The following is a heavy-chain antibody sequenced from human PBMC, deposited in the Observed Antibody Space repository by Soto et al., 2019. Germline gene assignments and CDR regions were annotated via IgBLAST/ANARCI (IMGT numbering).Heavy chain of an antibody. V-gene: IGHV1-69*01. CDR3: ARGWGYDTTDYYYAY. Sequence: QVQLVQSGAEVRKPGSSVKVSCKASGGTFSRHAISWVRQAPGQGLEWMGGIIPIFGTPNHAQTFQGRVTNLADESTSTVYRELRSLRSEDTAIYYCARGWGYDTTDYYYAYWGQGTLVIVSS. CDR1: GGTFSRHA. D-gene: IGHD2-21*01. J-gene: IGHJ4*02. CDR2: IIPIFGTP.